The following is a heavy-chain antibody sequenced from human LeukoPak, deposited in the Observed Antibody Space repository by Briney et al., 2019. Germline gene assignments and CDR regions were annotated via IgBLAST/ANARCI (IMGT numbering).Heavy chain of an antibody. D-gene: IGHD3-10*01. CDR2: IYHSGST. J-gene: IGHJ6*03. CDR1: GYSISSGYY. V-gene: IGHV4-38-2*02. CDR3: ARVSGDYFDYYYMDV. Sequence: SETLSLTCTVSGYSISSGYYWGWIRQPPGKGLEWIGSIYHSGSTCYNPSLKSRVTISVYTSKNQFSLKLGSVTAADTAVYYCARVSGDYFDYYYMDVWGKGTTVTVSS.